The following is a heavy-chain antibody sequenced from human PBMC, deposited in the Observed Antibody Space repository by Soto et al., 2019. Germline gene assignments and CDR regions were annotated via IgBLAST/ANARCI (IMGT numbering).Heavy chain of an antibody. Sequence: GASVKVSCKASGYTITSYGISWVRQAPGQGLEWMGWISAYNGNTSYAQKLQGRVTMTTGTSTSTAYMELRSLRSDDTAVYYCARTYCSGGSCYLRGEHLLGDYWGQGTFVTVS. J-gene: IGHJ4*02. CDR1: GYTITSYG. CDR2: ISAYNGNT. V-gene: IGHV1-18*04. D-gene: IGHD2-15*01. CDR3: ARTYCSGGSCYLRGEHLLGDY.